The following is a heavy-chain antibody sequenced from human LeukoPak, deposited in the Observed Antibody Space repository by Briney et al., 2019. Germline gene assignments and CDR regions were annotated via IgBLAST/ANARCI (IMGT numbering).Heavy chain of an antibody. Sequence: ASVKVSCKASGYTFTSYDINWVRQATGQGLEWMGWMNPNSGNTGYAQKFQGRVTMTRNTSISTAYRELSSLRSEDTAVYYCARRMVRGGEFDYWGQGTLVTVSS. CDR1: GYTFTSYD. V-gene: IGHV1-8*01. CDR2: MNPNSGNT. J-gene: IGHJ4*02. D-gene: IGHD3-10*01. CDR3: ARRMVRGGEFDY.